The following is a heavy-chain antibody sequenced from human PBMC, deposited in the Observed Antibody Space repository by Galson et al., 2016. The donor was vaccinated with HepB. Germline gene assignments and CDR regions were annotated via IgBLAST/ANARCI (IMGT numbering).Heavy chain of an antibody. CDR3: VRDPIHYSSDWELFDY. J-gene: IGHJ4*02. D-gene: IGHD6-19*01. Sequence: SVKVSCKASGYTFTSYAIQWVRQAPGQRLEWMGWINAGNGNTKYSENFQGRVTLTRDKSASTAYMELSSLRSEDTAVYYCVRDPIHYSSDWELFDYWGQGTLVTVSS. CDR1: GYTFTSYA. CDR2: INAGNGNT. V-gene: IGHV1-3*01.